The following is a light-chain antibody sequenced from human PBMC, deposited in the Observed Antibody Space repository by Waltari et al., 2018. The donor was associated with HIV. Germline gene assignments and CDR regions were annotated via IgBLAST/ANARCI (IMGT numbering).Light chain of an antibody. CDR3: QSHANSLSDYV. V-gene: IGLV1-40*01. CDR2: GNS. Sequence: QSVLTQPPSVSGAPGQRVTISCTGSSSNIGAGYQVHWYQQLPGTAPKLLIYGNSNRPSRVPDRSSASKTGTSSSLAITGPHAEDEANNHSQSHANSLSDYVLATGTKVTVL. J-gene: IGLJ1*01. CDR1: SSNIGAGYQ.